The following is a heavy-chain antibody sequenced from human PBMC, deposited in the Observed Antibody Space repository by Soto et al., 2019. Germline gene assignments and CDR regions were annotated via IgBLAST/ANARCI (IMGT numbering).Heavy chain of an antibody. J-gene: IGHJ4*02. Sequence: QVQLLQSGAEVKKPGASVKISCKASGYTFSFDYLSWVRRAPRQGLQWMGKINPDGAATTYAQSFQGRVSTTSDASTGTVYMELSSLTSDDTAFYYCAKGRRNTFWGQGTLFSVSS. V-gene: IGHV1-46*01. CDR2: INPDGAAT. CDR1: GYTFSFDY. CDR3: AKGRRNTF. D-gene: IGHD3-10*01.